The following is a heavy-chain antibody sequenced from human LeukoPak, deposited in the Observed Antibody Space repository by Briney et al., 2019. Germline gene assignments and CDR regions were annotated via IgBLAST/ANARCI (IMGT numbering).Heavy chain of an antibody. CDR2: IGSSSSYI. D-gene: IGHD2-2*01. CDR3: ARLPRVVVI. J-gene: IGHJ4*02. CDR1: GFTFSSYS. V-gene: IGHV3-21*01. Sequence: KAGGSLRLSCAASGFTFSSYSMNWVRQARGKGLEWVSSIGSSSSYIYYAASVKGRFTISRDNAKNSLYLQMNSLRAEDTAVYYCARLPRVVVIWGQATLVTVSS.